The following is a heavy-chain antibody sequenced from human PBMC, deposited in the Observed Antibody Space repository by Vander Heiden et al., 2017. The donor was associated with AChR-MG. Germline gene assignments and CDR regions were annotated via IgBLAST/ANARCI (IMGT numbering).Heavy chain of an antibody. Sequence: EVQLVESGGGLVQPGGSLRLSCVASEFTFISYSMNWVRQAPGKGLEWVSYISSSTSTIYYADSVKGRFTISRDNAKNSLYLQMNSLRAEDTAVYYCARDSDDFWSGYSYFDYWGQGTLVTVSS. D-gene: IGHD3-3*01. CDR3: ARDSDDFWSGYSYFDY. CDR2: ISSSTSTI. CDR1: EFTFISYS. V-gene: IGHV3-48*01. J-gene: IGHJ4*02.